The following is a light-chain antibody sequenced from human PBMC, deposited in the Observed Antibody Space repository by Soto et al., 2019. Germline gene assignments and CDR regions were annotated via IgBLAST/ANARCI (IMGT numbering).Light chain of an antibody. CDR1: QSVSSN. CDR3: QQYDTTRIT. CDR2: GAS. V-gene: IGKV3-15*01. J-gene: IGKJ5*01. Sequence: EIVMTQSPATLSVSPGERATLSCRASQSVSSNLAWYQQKPGQAPRLLIYGASTRATGIPARFSGSGSGTEFTLTISRLEPEDFAVYYCQQYDTTRITFGQGTRLEI.